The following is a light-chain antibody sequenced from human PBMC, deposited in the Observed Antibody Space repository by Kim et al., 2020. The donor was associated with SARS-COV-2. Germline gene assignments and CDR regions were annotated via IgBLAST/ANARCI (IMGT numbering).Light chain of an antibody. CDR1: QGIGTS. J-gene: IGKJ4*01. V-gene: IGKV1-12*01. CDR3: QQANSFPLT. CDR2: VAS. Sequence: DIQMTQSPSSVSASEGDRVTITCRASQGIGTSLAWYQQKPGKAPKLLISVASTLRRGVPSRFSGSGSGTDFSLTISSLEPEDFATYYCQQANSFPLTFGGGTKLEI.